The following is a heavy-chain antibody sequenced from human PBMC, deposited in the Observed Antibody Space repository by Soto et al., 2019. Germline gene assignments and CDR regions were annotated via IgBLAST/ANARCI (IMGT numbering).Heavy chain of an antibody. V-gene: IGHV1-18*01. CDR3: ARPIFCSSTSCDNWFDP. CDR1: GYTFTSYG. CDR2: ISAYNGNT. J-gene: IGHJ5*02. Sequence: ASVKVSCKASGYTFTSYGISWVRQAPGQGLEWMGWISAYNGNTNYAQKLQGRVTMTTDTSTSTAYMELRSLRSDDTAVHYCARPIFCSSTSCDNWFDPWGQGTLVTVSS. D-gene: IGHD2-2*01.